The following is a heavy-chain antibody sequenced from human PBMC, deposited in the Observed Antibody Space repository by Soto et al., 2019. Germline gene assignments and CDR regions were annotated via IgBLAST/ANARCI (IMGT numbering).Heavy chain of an antibody. CDR2: IYSGGST. V-gene: IGHV3-66*04. CDR3: ARHGYNYGGGYFDY. J-gene: IGHJ4*02. CDR1: GVTVSSNY. Sequence: EVQLVESGGGLVQPGGSLRLSCAASGVTVSSNYMSWVRQAPGKGLAWVSVIYSGGSTYYADSMNCRFTISRDNSKDKLYLQMNSLRAEDTAVYYCARHGYNYGGGYFDYWGQGTLVTVSS. D-gene: IGHD5-18*01.